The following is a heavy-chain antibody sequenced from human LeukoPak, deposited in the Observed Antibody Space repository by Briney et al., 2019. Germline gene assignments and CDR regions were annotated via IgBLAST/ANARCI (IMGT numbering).Heavy chain of an antibody. CDR3: AREEASEVILSRGLIGY. CDR1: GGSISSGDYY. J-gene: IGHJ4*02. Sequence: PSQTLSLTCTVSGGSISSGDYYCTWIRQPPGKGLEWIGYIFYSGSTFYNPSLKSRVTISVDTSKNQFSLKLSSVTAADTAVYYCAREEASEVILSRGLIGYWGQGTLVTVSS. CDR2: IFYSGST. D-gene: IGHD3-10*01. V-gene: IGHV4-30-4*01.